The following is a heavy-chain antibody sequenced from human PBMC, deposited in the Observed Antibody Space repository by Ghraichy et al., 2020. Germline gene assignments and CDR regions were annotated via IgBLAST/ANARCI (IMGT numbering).Heavy chain of an antibody. D-gene: IGHD6-25*01. Sequence: GGSLRLSCAASGFPFSTFDMSWARQAPGKGLEWVSTIIGRSGDTYYPDSVKGRFTISRDNSRNTLYLQMNSLRVEDTAVYYCGKGAALDYWGQGTLVTVSS. CDR3: GKGAALDY. CDR2: IIGRSGDT. J-gene: IGHJ4*02. V-gene: IGHV3-23*01. CDR1: GFPFSTFD.